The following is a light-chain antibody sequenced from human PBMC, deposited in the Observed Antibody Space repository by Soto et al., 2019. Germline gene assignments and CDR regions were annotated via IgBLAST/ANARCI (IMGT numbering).Light chain of an antibody. J-gene: IGKJ1*01. V-gene: IGKV3-20*01. CDR2: GAS. CDR3: QQYGSSPRT. Sequence: EIVLTQSPGPLSLSPGDRATLSCRATQSVRNNYLAWYQQRPGQAPRLLIYGASSRASGIPERFSGSGSGTDFTLTISRLESEDFAVYYCQQYGSSPRTFGQGTKVEIK. CDR1: QSVRNNY.